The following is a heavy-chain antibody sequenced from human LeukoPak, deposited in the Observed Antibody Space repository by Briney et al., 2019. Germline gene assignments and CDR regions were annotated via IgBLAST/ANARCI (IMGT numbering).Heavy chain of an antibody. V-gene: IGHV4-30-2*01. J-gene: IGHJ4*02. CDR2: IYQSGST. CDR3: ARGGDSPAGDY. D-gene: IGHD2-21*01. CDR1: GGSISSGGYS. Sequence: SETLSLTCAVSGGSISSGGYSWSWIRQPPGKGLEWIGYIYQSGSTYYNPSFKSRVTISLDRSKNQFSLKLTSVTVADTAVYYCARGGDSPAGDYWGQGTLVTASS.